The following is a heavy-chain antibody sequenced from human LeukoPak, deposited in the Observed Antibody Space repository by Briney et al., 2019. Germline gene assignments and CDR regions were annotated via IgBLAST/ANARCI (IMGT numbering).Heavy chain of an antibody. CDR3: ARDALYYYDREGAFDI. Sequence: SETLSLTCTVSGGSISSGGYYWSWIRQPPGKGLEWIGYIYHSGSTYYNPSLKSRVTISVDTSNNQFSLKLSSVTAADTAVYYCARDALYYYDREGAFDIWGQGTMVTVSS. CDR2: IYHSGST. V-gene: IGHV4-30-2*01. CDR1: GGSISSGGYY. D-gene: IGHD3-22*01. J-gene: IGHJ3*02.